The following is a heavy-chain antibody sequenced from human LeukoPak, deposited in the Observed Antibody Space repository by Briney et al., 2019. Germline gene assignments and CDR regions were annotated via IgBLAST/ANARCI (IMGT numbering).Heavy chain of an antibody. V-gene: IGHV4-59*01. CDR1: GGSIGSYY. J-gene: IGHJ4*02. CDR3: ARATGYSSGRPGYYFDY. D-gene: IGHD6-19*01. Sequence: PSETLSLTCTVSGGSIGSYYWSWIRQPPGKGLEWIGYVYYSGSTNYNPSLKSRVTISVDTSKNQFSLKLSSVTAADTAVYYCARATGYSSGRPGYYFDYWGQGTLVTVSS. CDR2: VYYSGST.